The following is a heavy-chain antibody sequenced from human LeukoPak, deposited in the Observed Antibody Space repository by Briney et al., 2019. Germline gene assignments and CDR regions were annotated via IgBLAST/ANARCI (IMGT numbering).Heavy chain of an antibody. CDR3: ARDGGEGDNSAFDI. CDR1: GFTFSNAR. CDR2: IKSKADGGTT. D-gene: IGHD3-16*01. V-gene: IGHV3-15*01. Sequence: GGSLRLSCAASGFTFSNARMSWVRQAPGKGLEWVGRIKSKADGGTTDYAAPVKGRFTISRDDSQTSLYLQMNSLKTEDTAVYFCARDGGEGDNSAFDIWGQGTVVTVSS. J-gene: IGHJ3*02.